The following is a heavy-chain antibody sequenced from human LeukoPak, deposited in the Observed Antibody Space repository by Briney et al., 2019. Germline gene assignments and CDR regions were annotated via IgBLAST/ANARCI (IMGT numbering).Heavy chain of an antibody. V-gene: IGHV3-64D*06. CDR2: INSNGGST. CDR1: GFTFSSYA. Sequence: GGSLRLSCSASGFTFSSYAMYRVRQAPGKGLEYVSAINSNGGSTFYADSVKGRFTISRDNSKNTLYLQMSSLRAEDTAVYYCVKTSGSPNGYFGYWGQGTLVTVSS. J-gene: IGHJ4*02. CDR3: VKTSGSPNGYFGY. D-gene: IGHD1-26*01.